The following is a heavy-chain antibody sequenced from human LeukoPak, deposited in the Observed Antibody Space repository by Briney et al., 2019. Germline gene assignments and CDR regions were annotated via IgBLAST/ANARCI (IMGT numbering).Heavy chain of an antibody. CDR3: ARATTVTTRWFDP. D-gene: IGHD4-11*01. CDR1: GYSVSSDYY. CDR2: IYHDGNT. V-gene: IGHV4-38-2*02. J-gene: IGHJ5*02. Sequence: SETLSLTCTVSGYSVSSDYYWGWIRQPPGKGPEWIGSIYHDGNTYYNPSLKSRVTISVDTSKNQFSLKLTSMTAADTAVYHCARATTVTTRWFDPWGQGTLVAVSS.